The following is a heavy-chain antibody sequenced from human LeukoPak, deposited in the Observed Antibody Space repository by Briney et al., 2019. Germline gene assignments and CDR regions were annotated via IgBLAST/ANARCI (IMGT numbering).Heavy chain of an antibody. CDR3: ARGTMDTVDY. CDR2: ITPVLHIT. V-gene: IGHV1-69*02. D-gene: IGHD5-18*01. J-gene: IGHJ4*02. Sequence: SVKVSCNASGGTFSYYTIAWVRQAPGQGLEWMGKITPVLHITNYAQKFQGRVTITADESTTTAYMELRSLTSEDTAVYYCARGTMDTVDYWGQGTLVTVSS. CDR1: GGTFSYYT.